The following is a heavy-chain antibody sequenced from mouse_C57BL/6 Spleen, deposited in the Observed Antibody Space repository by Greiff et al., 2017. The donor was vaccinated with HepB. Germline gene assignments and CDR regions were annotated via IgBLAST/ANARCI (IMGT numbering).Heavy chain of an antibody. V-gene: IGHV5-12*01. D-gene: IGHD2-1*01. CDR1: GFTFSDYY. Sequence: EVKLVESGGGLVQPGGSLKLSCAASGFTFSDYYMYWVRQTPEKRLEWVAYISNGGGSTYYPDTVKGRFTISRDNAKNTMYLQMSRLKSEDTAMYYCARHVYYGNWYFDVWGTGTTVTVSS. J-gene: IGHJ1*03. CDR3: ARHVYYGNWYFDV. CDR2: ISNGGGST.